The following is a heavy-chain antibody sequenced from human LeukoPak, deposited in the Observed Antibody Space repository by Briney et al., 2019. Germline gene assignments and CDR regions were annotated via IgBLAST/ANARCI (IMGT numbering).Heavy chain of an antibody. V-gene: IGHV1-2*02. CDR2: INPNSGGT. CDR3: ARDSRYRSGGSCFFWFDP. CDR1: GYTFTGYY. Sequence: ASVKVSCKASGYTFTGYYMHWVRQAPGQGLEWMGWINPNSGGTNYAQKFQGRVTMTGDTSISTAYMELSRLRSDDTAVYYCARDSRYRSGGSCFFWFDPWGQGTLVTVSS. J-gene: IGHJ5*02. D-gene: IGHD2-15*01.